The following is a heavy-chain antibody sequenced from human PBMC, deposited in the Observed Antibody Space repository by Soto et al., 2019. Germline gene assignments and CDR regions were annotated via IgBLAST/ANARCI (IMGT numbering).Heavy chain of an antibody. D-gene: IGHD3-10*01. J-gene: IGHJ4*02. CDR3: ARGGVPMVRGVNDY. Sequence: SETLSLTCAVYGGSFSGYYWSWIRQPPGKGLEWIGEINHSGSTNYNPSLKSRVTISVDTSKNQFSLKLSSVTAADTAVYYCARGGVPMVRGVNDYWGQGTLVTVS. V-gene: IGHV4-34*01. CDR2: INHSGST. CDR1: GGSFSGYY.